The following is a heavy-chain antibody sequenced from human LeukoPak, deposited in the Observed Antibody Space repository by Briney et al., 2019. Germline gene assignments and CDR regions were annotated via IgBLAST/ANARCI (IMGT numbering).Heavy chain of an antibody. Sequence: GGSLRLSCAASGFTFRSYSMNWARQARGKGLEWGSYISSSSHYIHYADSVKGRFTISRHNAKTPLYLQMNSLRAEDTAVYYCARDRDMWGQGTLVTVSS. CDR2: ISSSSHYI. J-gene: IGHJ4*02. CDR1: GFTFRSYS. D-gene: IGHD5-24*01. CDR3: ARDRDM. V-gene: IGHV3-21*01.